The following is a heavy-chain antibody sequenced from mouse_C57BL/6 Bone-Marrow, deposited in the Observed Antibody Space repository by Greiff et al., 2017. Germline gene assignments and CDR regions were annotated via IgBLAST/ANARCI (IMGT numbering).Heavy chain of an antibody. CDR3: ARGDYGSSSFDY. D-gene: IGHD1-1*01. Sequence: LMESGGGLVKPGGSLKLSCAASGFTFSSYAMSWVRQTPEKRLEWVATISDGGSYTYYPDNVKGRFTIARDNAKTNLYLQMRHLKSEDTAMYYCARGDYGSSSFDYWGQGTTLTVSS. CDR2: ISDGGSYT. V-gene: IGHV5-4*01. J-gene: IGHJ2*01. CDR1: GFTFSSYA.